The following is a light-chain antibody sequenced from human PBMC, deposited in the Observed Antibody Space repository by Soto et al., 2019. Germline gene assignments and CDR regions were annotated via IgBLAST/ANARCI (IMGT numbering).Light chain of an antibody. J-gene: IGKJ2*02. V-gene: IGKV3-15*01. CDR3: QQYSDWGT. CDR1: QSVRSN. CDR2: GAS. Sequence: EIVMTQSPATLSVSPGERATLSCRASQSVRSNLAWYQQKPGQAPRLLIYGASTRATGIPARFSGSGSGTEFTLTISSLQPEDLAIYYCQQYSDWGTFGQGTKLEIK.